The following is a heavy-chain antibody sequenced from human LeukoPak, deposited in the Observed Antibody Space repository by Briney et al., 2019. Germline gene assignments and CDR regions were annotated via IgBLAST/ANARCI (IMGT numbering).Heavy chain of an antibody. J-gene: IGHJ4*02. V-gene: IGHV3-53*01. CDR2: IYSDNT. CDR1: GFTVSSNS. CDR3: ARDGFRGEVDY. D-gene: IGHD3-16*01. Sequence: GGSLRLSCTVSGFTVSSNSMSWVRQAPGKGLEWVSFIYSDNTHYSDSVKGRFTISRDNSKNTLYLQMNSLRAEDTAVYYCARDGFRGEVDYWGQGILVSVSS.